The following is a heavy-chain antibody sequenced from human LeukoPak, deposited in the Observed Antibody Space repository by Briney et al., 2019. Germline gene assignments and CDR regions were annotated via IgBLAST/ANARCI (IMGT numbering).Heavy chain of an antibody. Sequence: SGTLSLTCAVSGGSISSSNWWSWVRQSPGKGLEWIGEVYHSGGTNYNPSLKSRVTMSVDKSKNQFSLKLSSVTAADTAVYYCARSTYSGSYYRVDYWGQGTLVTVSS. D-gene: IGHD1-26*01. CDR3: ARSTYSGSYYRVDY. CDR1: GGSISSSNW. CDR2: VYHSGGT. V-gene: IGHV4-4*02. J-gene: IGHJ4*02.